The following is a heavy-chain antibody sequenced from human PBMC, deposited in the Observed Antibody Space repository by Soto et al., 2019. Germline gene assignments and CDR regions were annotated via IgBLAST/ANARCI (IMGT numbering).Heavy chain of an antibody. Sequence: EVQLVESGGGLVQPVGSLTLSCAASEFAFSSYWMTWVRQAPGKGLEWVANIRKDGSQRSYLDSVRGRFTISRDNSKNSLYLQMNSLRAEDTALYFCARDVSPGSSGLYFDAFDIWGQGTMVTVSS. CDR2: IRKDGSQR. CDR1: EFAFSSYW. D-gene: IGHD6-25*01. J-gene: IGHJ3*02. V-gene: IGHV3-7*05. CDR3: ARDVSPGSSGLYFDAFDI.